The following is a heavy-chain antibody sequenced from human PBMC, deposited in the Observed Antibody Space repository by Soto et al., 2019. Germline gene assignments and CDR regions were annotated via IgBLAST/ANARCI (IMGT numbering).Heavy chain of an antibody. CDR2: IYHSGST. V-gene: IGHV4-4*02. J-gene: IGHJ5*02. CDR3: ERGGTTVTTKGWFDP. D-gene: IGHD4-17*01. CDR1: GGSISSSNW. Sequence: QVQLQESGPGLVKPSGTLSLTCAVSGGSISSSNWWSWVRQPPGKGLEWIGEIYHSGSTNYNPSLQRRVKISVDKSKNQFSLKLSSVTAAATAVYYCERGGTTVTTKGWFDPWGQGTLVTVSS.